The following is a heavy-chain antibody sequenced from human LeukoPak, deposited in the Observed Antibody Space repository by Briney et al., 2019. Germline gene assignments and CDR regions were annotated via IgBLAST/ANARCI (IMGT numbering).Heavy chain of an antibody. J-gene: IGHJ3*02. D-gene: IGHD3-22*01. CDR1: GFTFSSYS. CDR3: ARAVGQYYYDSSGYAFDI. V-gene: IGHV3-21*01. Sequence: GGSLRLSCAASGFTFSSYSMNWVRQAPGKGLEWVSSISSGSSYIYYADSVKGRFTISRDNAKNSLYLQMNSLRAEDTAVYYCARAVGQYYYDSSGYAFDIWGQGTMVTVSS. CDR2: ISSGSSYI.